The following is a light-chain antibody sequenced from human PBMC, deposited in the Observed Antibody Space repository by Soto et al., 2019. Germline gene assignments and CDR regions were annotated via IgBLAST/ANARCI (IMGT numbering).Light chain of an antibody. Sequence: DIQMTQSPSSLSASVGDRVTITCRASQSITRYLHWYQQKPGKAPKLLIYAASSLQSGVSSRFSGSGFGTDFTLTINSLQPEDFETYYCQQSYTTLLTFGGGTKVDIK. J-gene: IGKJ4*01. CDR1: QSITRY. V-gene: IGKV1-39*01. CDR2: AAS. CDR3: QQSYTTLLT.